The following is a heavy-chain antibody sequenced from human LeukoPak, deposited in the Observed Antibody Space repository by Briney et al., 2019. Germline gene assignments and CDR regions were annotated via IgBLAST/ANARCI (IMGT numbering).Heavy chain of an antibody. J-gene: IGHJ4*02. CDR3: VGIVVITTSIDY. D-gene: IGHD3-22*01. CDR1: GGSISSSSYY. CDR2: IYYSGST. Sequence: SETLSLTCTVSGGSISSSSYYWGWIRQPRGKGLEWIGSIYYSGSTYYNPSLKSRVTISVDASKNQFSLKLSSVTAADTAVCYCVGIVVITTSIDYWGQGTLVTVSS. V-gene: IGHV4-39*01.